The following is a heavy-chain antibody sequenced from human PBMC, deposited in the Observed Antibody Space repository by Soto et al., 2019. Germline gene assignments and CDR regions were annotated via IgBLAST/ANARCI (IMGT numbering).Heavy chain of an antibody. Sequence: EVQLVESGGGLVQPGGSLRLSCAASGFTFSGYWMYWVRQAPGQGLEWVANIKQEGSEQFYVDSVKGRFTISRDNAKNSLYLQMTSLRAEDTAVYYCAREAVWGQGTTVTVSS. V-gene: IGHV3-7*05. CDR3: AREAV. CDR2: IKQEGSEQ. J-gene: IGHJ6*02. CDR1: GFTFSGYW.